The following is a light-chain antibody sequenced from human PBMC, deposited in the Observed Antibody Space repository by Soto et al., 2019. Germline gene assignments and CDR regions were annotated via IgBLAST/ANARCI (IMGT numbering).Light chain of an antibody. V-gene: IGLV1-40*01. J-gene: IGLJ1*01. CDR3: QSYDSSLSGYV. Sequence: QSLLTQPPSVSGAPGQRVTISCTWSSANIGAAYNVDWYQQLPGTAPKLLIYGNNNRPSGVPARFSGSKSGTSASLAIAGIQAEDEGDYYCQSYDSSLSGYVFGPGTKVTVL. CDR1: SANIGAAYN. CDR2: GNN.